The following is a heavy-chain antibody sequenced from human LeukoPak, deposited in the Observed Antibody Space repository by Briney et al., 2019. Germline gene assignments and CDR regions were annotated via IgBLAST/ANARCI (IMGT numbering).Heavy chain of an antibody. V-gene: IGHV4-31*03. CDR3: ARDPSASLLWFGEGPMNAFDI. D-gene: IGHD3-10*01. CDR2: IYYSGST. J-gene: IGHJ3*02. Sequence: PSETLSLTCTVSGGSISSGGYYWSWIRQHPGKGLEWIGYIYYSGSTYYNPSLKSRVTISVDTSKNQFSLKLSSVTAADTAVYYCARDPSASLLWFGEGPMNAFDIWGQGTMVTVSS. CDR1: GGSISSGGYY.